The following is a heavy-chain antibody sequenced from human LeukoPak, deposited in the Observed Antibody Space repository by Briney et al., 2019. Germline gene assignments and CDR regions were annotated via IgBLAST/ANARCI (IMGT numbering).Heavy chain of an antibody. CDR2: IYYSGST. J-gene: IGHJ4*02. V-gene: IGHV4-31*03. Sequence: SETLSLTCTVSGGSISSGGYYWSWIRQHPGKGLEWIGYIYYSGSTYYNPSLKSRVTISVDTSKNQFSLKLSSVTAADTAVYYCARDQGSYLDYWGQGTLVTVSS. CDR1: GGSISSGGYY. CDR3: ARDQGSYLDY.